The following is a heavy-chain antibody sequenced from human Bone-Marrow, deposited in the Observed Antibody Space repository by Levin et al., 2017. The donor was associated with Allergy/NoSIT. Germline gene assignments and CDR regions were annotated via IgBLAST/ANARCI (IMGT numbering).Heavy chain of an antibody. CDR1: GGTFSSYA. D-gene: IGHD2-15*01. CDR3: ARVEGGGYCSGGSCYRAFDI. V-gene: IGHV1-69*13. J-gene: IGHJ3*02. CDR2: IIPIFGTA. Sequence: PAASVKVSCKASGGTFSSYAISWVRQAPGQGLEWMGGIIPIFGTANYAQKFQGRVTITADESTSTAYMELSSLRSEDTAVYYCARVEGGGYCSGGSCYRAFDIWGQGTMVTVSS.